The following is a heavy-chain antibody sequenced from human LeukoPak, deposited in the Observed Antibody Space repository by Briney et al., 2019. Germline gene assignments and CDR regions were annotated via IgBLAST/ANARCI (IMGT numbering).Heavy chain of an antibody. CDR1: GFTFSDYY. V-gene: IGHV3-11*05. D-gene: IGHD3-10*01. Sequence: GGSLRLSCAASGFTFSDYYMYWIRQAPGKGLEWLSCISGSSSYTNYADSVRGRFTISRDNAKNSLYLQMNSLRADDTAVYYCARDLHYYGSGTYFDYWDQGTLVTVSS. CDR2: ISGSSSYT. CDR3: ARDLHYYGSGTYFDY. J-gene: IGHJ4*02.